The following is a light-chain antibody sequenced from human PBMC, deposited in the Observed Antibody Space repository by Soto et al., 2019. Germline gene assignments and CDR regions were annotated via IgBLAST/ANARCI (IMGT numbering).Light chain of an antibody. CDR2: GAS. CDR3: QQTFNSPIT. V-gene: IGKV1-39*01. Sequence: DIELTQSPSSLSASVGDRVIITCRASLSISRYLHWYHQQPGKGPKVLIYGASSLQSGVSSRFSGSGSGTGFTLTISSVRPEDLGSFYCQQTFNSPITFGQGTRLAIK. J-gene: IGKJ5*01. CDR1: LSISRY.